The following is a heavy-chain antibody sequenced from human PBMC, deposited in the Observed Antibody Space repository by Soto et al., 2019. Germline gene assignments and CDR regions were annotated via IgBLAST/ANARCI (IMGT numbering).Heavy chain of an antibody. Sequence: SETLSLTCTVSGGSISSCYWSWIRQPPGKGLEGIGYNYYSGSTNYNPSLKSRVTISVDTSKNQFSLKLSSVTAADTAVYYFARAGGITMVRGVIRYYYGMDVWGQGTTVTVSS. J-gene: IGHJ6*02. CDR2: NYYSGST. CDR1: GGSISSCY. D-gene: IGHD3-10*01. V-gene: IGHV4-59*01. CDR3: ARAGGITMVRGVIRYYYGMDV.